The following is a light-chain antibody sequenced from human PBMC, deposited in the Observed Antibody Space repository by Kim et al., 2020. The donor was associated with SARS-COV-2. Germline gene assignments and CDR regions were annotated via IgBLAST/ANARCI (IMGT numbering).Light chain of an antibody. CDR3: QYGSSPLT. Sequence: EIVMTQSPATLSVSPGERVTLSCRAGQSVSSNLAWYQQNPGQAPRLLIYGTSTRATDVAVRFSGSGSGTDFTLSISRLEPEDFAVYYCQYGSSPLTFGGGTKVDIK. CDR2: GTS. J-gene: IGKJ4*01. V-gene: IGKV3-20*01. CDR1: QSVSSN.